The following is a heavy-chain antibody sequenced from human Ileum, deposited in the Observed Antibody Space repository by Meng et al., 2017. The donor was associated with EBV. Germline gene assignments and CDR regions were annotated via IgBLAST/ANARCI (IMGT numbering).Heavy chain of an antibody. CDR3: AKKESSGYQPYDY. CDR1: AFTLSSKS. D-gene: IGHD2-2*01. CDR2: LSGSSGYT. J-gene: IGHJ4*02. Sequence: EVVLLVSGGGLVQPGGSLRLFCAPSAFTLSSKSMCWVRQAPGKGLEWVSTLSGSSGYTYYADSVKGRFTISRDNSKNTLYLQMNSLKAEDTAVYYCAKKESSGYQPYDYWGQGTLVTVSS. V-gene: IGHV3-23*01.